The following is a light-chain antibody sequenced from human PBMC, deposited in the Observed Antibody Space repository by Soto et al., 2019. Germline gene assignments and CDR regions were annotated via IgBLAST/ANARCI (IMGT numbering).Light chain of an antibody. CDR1: QSISSW. Sequence: DIQMTQSLSTLSESVGDRVTITCRASQSISSWLAWYQQKPGKAPKLLIYKASSLESGVPSRFSGSGSGTEFTLTISSLQPDDFATYPWTFGQGTKVEIK. V-gene: IGKV1-5*03. CDR2: KAS. J-gene: IGKJ1*01. CDR3: T.